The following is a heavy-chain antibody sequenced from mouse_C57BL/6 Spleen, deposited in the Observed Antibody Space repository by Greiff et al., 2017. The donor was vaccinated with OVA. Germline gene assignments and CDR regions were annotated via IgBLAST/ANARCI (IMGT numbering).Heavy chain of an antibody. CDR3: ARGPFYSNDWYFDV. D-gene: IGHD2-5*01. CDR2: ISYSGST. V-gene: IGHV3-1*01. Sequence: VQLKESGPGMVKPSQSLSLTCTVTGYSITSGYDWHWIRHFPGNKLEWMGYISYSGSTNYNPSLKSRISITHDTSKNHFFLKLNSVTTEDTATYYCARGPFYSNDWYFDVWGTGTTVTVSS. J-gene: IGHJ1*03. CDR1: GYSITSGYD.